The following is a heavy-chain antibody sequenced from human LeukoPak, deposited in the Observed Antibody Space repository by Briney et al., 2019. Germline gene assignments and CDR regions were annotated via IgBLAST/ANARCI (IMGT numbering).Heavy chain of an antibody. CDR3: AKNLVGGYDGTDY. V-gene: IGHV3-23*01. J-gene: IGHJ4*02. CDR2: ISGSGGST. D-gene: IGHD5-12*01. Sequence: GGSLRFSCAASGFTFSSYAMSGVRQAPGKGLEWVSAISGSGGSTYYADSVKGRFTISRDNSKNTLYLQMNSLRAEDTAVYYCAKNLVGGYDGTDYWGQGTLVTVSS. CDR1: GFTFSSYA.